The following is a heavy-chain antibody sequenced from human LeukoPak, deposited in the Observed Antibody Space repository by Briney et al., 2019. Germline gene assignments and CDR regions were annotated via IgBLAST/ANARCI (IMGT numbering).Heavy chain of an antibody. CDR1: GGTFSSYA. CDR2: IIPIFGSA. V-gene: IGHV1-69*13. D-gene: IGHD3-10*01. CDR3: AREVGGSGMLNWFDP. J-gene: IGHJ5*02. Sequence: ASVKVSCKASGGTFSSYAISWVRQAPGQGLEWMAGIIPIFGSANYAQKFQGRVTITADESTGTAYMELSSLRPEDTAVYYCAREVGGSGMLNWFDPWGQGTLVTVSS.